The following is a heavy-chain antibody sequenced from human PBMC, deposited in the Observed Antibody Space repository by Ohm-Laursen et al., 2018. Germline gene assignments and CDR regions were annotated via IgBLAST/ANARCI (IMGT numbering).Heavy chain of an antibody. CDR2: IIPILGIT. Sequence: GALVKVSCKASGGTFSSYDISWVRQAPGQGLEWMGRIIPILGITNYAQKFQGRVTITADESTNTASMEMSSLRSEDTAVYYCANGPLAYCGGDCHTYFHYWGQGTLVTVSS. V-gene: IGHV1-69*04. CDR3: ANGPLAYCGGDCHTYFHY. CDR1: GGTFSSYD. D-gene: IGHD2-21*02. J-gene: IGHJ4*02.